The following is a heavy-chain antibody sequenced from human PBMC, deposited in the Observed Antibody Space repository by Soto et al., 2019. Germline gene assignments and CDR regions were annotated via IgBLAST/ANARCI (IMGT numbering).Heavy chain of an antibody. J-gene: IGHJ4*02. D-gene: IGHD2-8*01. CDR2: RYRDGTT. V-gene: IGHV3-53*01. CDR1: GFTVSSNY. Sequence: GGSLRLSCAASGFTVSSNYMSWVPQAPGKGLEGGSIRYRDGTTYYAGSGKGRFTISRDNSENTLYLQMNSLRAEDTAVYYCARSNGEIWRGFSKYFFDYWGRGTLVTVSS. CDR3: ARSNGEIWRGFSKYFFDY.